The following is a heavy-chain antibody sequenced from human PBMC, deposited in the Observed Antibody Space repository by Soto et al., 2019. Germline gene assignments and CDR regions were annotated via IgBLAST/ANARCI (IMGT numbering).Heavy chain of an antibody. D-gene: IGHD6-19*01. CDR1: GFTVSSNS. CDR3: ARGQWLGGLTGMDV. J-gene: IGHJ6*02. V-gene: IGHV3-53*02. CDR2: IYSGGST. Sequence: EVQLVETGGGLIQPGGSLRLSCAASGFTVSSNSMSWVRQAPGKGLEWVSVIYSGGSTYYADSVKGRFTISRDNSKNTLYLQMNSLRAEDTAVYYCARGQWLGGLTGMDVWGQGTTVTVSS.